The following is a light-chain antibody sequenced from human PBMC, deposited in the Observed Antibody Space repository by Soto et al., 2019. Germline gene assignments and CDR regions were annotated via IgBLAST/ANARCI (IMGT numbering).Light chain of an antibody. CDR2: DAS. CDR1: QSIRSW. J-gene: IGKJ2*01. Sequence: DLQVTQSPSTLSASVGDRVTITCRASQSIRSWLAWYQQKPGKAPKLLIYDASSLESGVPSRFSGSGSGTEFTLTISSLQPDDFATYYCQQYNTYPYTFGQGTKLEIK. CDR3: QQYNTYPYT. V-gene: IGKV1-5*01.